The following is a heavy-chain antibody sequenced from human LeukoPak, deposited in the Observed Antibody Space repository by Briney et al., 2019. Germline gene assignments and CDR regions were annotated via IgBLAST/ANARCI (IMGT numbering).Heavy chain of an antibody. V-gene: IGHV3-48*01. CDR1: GFTFSSYS. D-gene: IGHD6-13*01. J-gene: IGHJ4*02. Sequence: GGSLRLSCAASGFTFSSYSMNWVRQAPGKGLEWVSYISSSSGSIYYANSVKGRFTISRDNANNSLYLQMNGLRAEDTAVYYCARVAEAAAFDYWGQGTLVTVSS. CDR2: ISSSSGSI. CDR3: ARVAEAAAFDY.